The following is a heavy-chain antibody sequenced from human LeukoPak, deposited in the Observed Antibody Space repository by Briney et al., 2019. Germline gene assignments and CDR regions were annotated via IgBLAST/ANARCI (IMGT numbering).Heavy chain of an antibody. Sequence: SETLSLTCAVSGYSITSGYYWGWIRQPPGKGLEWIGNIYHSGSTYYNPSLKSRVTISVDTSKNQFSLKLSSVTAADAAVYYCARVYSSGWYPHYFDYWGQGTLVTVSS. V-gene: IGHV4-38-2*01. CDR1: GYSITSGYY. CDR2: IYHSGST. D-gene: IGHD6-19*01. CDR3: ARVYSSGWYPHYFDY. J-gene: IGHJ4*02.